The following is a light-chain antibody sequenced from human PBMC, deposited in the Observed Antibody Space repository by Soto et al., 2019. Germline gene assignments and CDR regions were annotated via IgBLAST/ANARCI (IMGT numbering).Light chain of an antibody. J-gene: IGKJ4*01. Sequence: EIVMTQSPATLSVSPGDRATRSCRASQSVSSSLAWYQQIPGQAPRLLIYDASTRATGIPARFGGSGSGTEFTLSISSLQSEDFAVYYCQQYNNWPPLTFGGGNKVELQ. CDR3: QQYNNWPPLT. CDR1: QSVSSS. V-gene: IGKV3-15*01. CDR2: DAS.